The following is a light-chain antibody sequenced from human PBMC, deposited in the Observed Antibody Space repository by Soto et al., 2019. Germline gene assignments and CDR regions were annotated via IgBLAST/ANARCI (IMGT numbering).Light chain of an antibody. CDR3: SSYAGSNFYV. CDR2: EVS. Sequence: QSVLTQPPSASGSPGQSVTISCTGTSSDVGGYNYVSWYQQHPGKAPKLMIYEVSKRPSGVPDRFSGSKSGNTASLTVSGLQAEDEADYYCSSYAGSNFYVFGTGNNVTVL. J-gene: IGLJ1*01. CDR1: SSDVGGYNY. V-gene: IGLV2-8*01.